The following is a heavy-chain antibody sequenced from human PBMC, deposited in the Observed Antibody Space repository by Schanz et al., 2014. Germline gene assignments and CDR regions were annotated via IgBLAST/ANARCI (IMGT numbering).Heavy chain of an antibody. Sequence: MQLLESGGGLAQPGGSLRLSCAASGFTFSTSTMHWVRQAPGKGLEWVAVIWYDGSNKYYADSVKGRFTISRDNSKNTLYLQMNSLRAEDTAVYYCAKGRFGELSAFDIWGQGTMVTVSS. J-gene: IGHJ3*02. D-gene: IGHD3-10*01. CDR3: AKGRFGELSAFDI. CDR1: GFTFSTST. CDR2: IWYDGSNK. V-gene: IGHV3-33*06.